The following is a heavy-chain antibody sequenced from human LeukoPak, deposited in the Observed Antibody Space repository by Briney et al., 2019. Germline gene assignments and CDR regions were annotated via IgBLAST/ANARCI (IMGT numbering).Heavy chain of an antibody. D-gene: IGHD1-1*01. CDR3: ARGPELERFDY. Sequence: SVKVSSKPSGGTFISYAISWVRQAPGQGLEWMGGIIPMFGTANYAQKFQGRVTITTDESTSTAYMELSSLRSEDTAVYYCARGPELERFDYWGQGTLVTVSS. CDR1: GGTFISYA. J-gene: IGHJ4*02. CDR2: IIPMFGTA. V-gene: IGHV1-69*05.